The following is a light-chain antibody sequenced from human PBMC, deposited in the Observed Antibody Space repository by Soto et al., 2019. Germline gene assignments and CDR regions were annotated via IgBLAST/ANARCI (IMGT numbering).Light chain of an antibody. Sequence: QSVLTQPPSVSGSPGQSVAISCTGTSSDVVSYNRVSWYQQPPGTAHKVMIYEVSNRPSGVPDRFSGSKSGNTASLTISGLQAEDEADYYCAAWDDSLSGSYVFGTGTKVTVL. CDR1: SSDVVSYNR. CDR2: EVS. J-gene: IGLJ1*01. CDR3: AAWDDSLSGSYV. V-gene: IGLV2-18*01.